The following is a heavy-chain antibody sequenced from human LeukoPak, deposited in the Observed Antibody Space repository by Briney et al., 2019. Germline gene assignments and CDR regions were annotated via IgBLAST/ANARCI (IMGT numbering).Heavy chain of an antibody. J-gene: IGHJ6*02. CDR2: IYPGDSDT. CDR3: ARRIAAGFYGMDV. V-gene: IGHV5-51*01. CDR1: GYTFTTYW. Sequence: GESLKISCKGSGYTFTTYWIVWVRQMPGKGLEWMGIIYPGDSDTRYSPSFQGQVTISADKSISTAYLQWSSLKASDTAMYYCARRIAAGFYGMDVWGQGTTVTVSS. D-gene: IGHD2-21*01.